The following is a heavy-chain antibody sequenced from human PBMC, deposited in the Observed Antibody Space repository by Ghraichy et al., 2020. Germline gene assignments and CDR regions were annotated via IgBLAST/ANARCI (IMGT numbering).Heavy chain of an antibody. CDR2: ISGSGGST. CDR1: GFTFSSYA. CDR3: AKHPPGYCSSTSCGDFDY. Sequence: GGSLRLSCAASGFTFSSYAMSWVRQAPGKGLEWVSAISGSGGSTYYADSVKGRFTISRDNSKNTLYLQMNSLRAEDTAVYYCAKHPPGYCSSTSCGDFDYWGQGTLVTVSS. V-gene: IGHV3-23*01. D-gene: IGHD2-2*03. J-gene: IGHJ4*02.